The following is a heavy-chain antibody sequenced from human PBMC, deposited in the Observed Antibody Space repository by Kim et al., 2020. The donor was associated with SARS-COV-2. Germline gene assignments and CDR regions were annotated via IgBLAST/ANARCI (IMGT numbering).Heavy chain of an antibody. CDR1: GGSFSGYY. J-gene: IGHJ5*02. CDR3: ARVRVTIFGVVNRKFPNWFDP. Sequence: SETLSLTCAVYGGSFSGYYWSWIRQPPGKGLEWIGEINHSGSTNYNPSLKSRVTISVDTSKNQFSLKLSSVTAADTAVYYCARVRVTIFGVVNRKFPNWFDPWGQGTLVTVSS. D-gene: IGHD3-3*01. V-gene: IGHV4-34*01. CDR2: INHSGST.